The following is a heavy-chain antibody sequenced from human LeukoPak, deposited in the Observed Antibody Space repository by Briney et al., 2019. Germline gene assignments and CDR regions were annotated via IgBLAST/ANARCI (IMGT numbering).Heavy chain of an antibody. CDR3: ARGEYSNGYPYRLDS. D-gene: IGHD3-16*01. J-gene: IGHJ4*02. CDR1: GFTFSSYA. V-gene: IGHV3-30-3*01. CDR2: ISYDGSNK. Sequence: GRSLRLSCAASGFTFSSYAMHWVRQAPGKGLEWVAVISYDGSNKYYADSVKGRFTISRDNSKNTLYLQMNRLRSDDTAMYYCARGEYSNGYPYRLDSWGQGTLVTVSS.